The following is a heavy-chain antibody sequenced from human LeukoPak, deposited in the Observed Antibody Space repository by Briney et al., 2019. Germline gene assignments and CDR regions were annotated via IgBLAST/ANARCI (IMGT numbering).Heavy chain of an antibody. V-gene: IGHV4-39*07. Sequence: SETLSLTCTVSGGPIYTSTDYWGWIRQPPGKGLEWVGNIYFSGRTHYNPSLKSRVTISVDTSKNQFSLKLSSVTAADTAVYYCARDLTLAPEAQDAFDIWGQGTMVTVSS. D-gene: IGHD3-10*01. CDR3: ARDLTLAPEAQDAFDI. CDR2: IYFSGRT. CDR1: GGPIYTSTDY. J-gene: IGHJ3*02.